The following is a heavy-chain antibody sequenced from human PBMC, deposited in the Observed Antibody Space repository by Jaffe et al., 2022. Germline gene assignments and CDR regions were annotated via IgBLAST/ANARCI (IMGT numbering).Heavy chain of an antibody. CDR1: NFTFSSYG. Sequence: QGQLVESGGGVVQPGGSLRLSCAASNFTFSSYGMHWVRQTPVKGLEWVAFIPYDGRSDKSYADSVKGRFTISRDNSKDTLYLQMNSLRAEDTAVYYCATDPDPLGMYVFDLWGQGTMVIVSS. V-gene: IGHV3-30*02. CDR2: IPYDGRSDK. J-gene: IGHJ3*01. CDR3: ATDPDPLGMYVFDL.